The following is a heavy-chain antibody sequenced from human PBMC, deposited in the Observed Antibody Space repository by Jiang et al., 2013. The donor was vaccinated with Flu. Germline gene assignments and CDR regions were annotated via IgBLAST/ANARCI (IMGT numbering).Heavy chain of an antibody. Sequence: SVKVSCKASGYTFTSYGISWVRQAPGQGLEWMGWISAYNGNTNYAQKLQGRVTMTTDTSTSTAYMELRSLRSDDTAVYYCARDTLSTEGSMIVVAKGATLSAGDAFDIWGQGTMVTVSS. D-gene: IGHD3-22*01. J-gene: IGHJ3*02. CDR1: GYTFTSYG. V-gene: IGHV1-18*01. CDR2: ISAYNGNT. CDR3: ARDTLSTEGSMIVVAKGATLSAGDAFDI.